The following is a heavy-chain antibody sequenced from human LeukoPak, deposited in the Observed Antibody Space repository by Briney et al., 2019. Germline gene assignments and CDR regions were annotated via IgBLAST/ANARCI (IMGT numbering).Heavy chain of an antibody. CDR2: IIPIFGTA. CDR3: ARGHRYSSGWYVGY. CDR1: GGTFSSYA. Sequence: VASVKVSCKASGGTFSSYAISWVRQAPGQGLEWMGRIIPIFGTANYAQKFQGRVTITTDESTSTAYMELSSLRSEDTAVYYCARGHRYSSGWYVGYWGQGTLVTVSS. V-gene: IGHV1-69*05. J-gene: IGHJ4*02. D-gene: IGHD6-19*01.